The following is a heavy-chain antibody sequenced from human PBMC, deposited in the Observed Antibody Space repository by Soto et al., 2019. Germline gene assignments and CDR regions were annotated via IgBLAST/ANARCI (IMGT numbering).Heavy chain of an antibody. V-gene: IGHV4-59*01. J-gene: IGHJ4*02. CDR2: IYYSGST. Sequence: SETLSLTCTVSGGSISSYYWSWIRQPPGKGLGWIGYIYYSGSTNYNPSLKSRVTISVDTSKNQFSLKLSSVTAADTAVYYCARARITMIRGVMEFFDYWGQGILVTVSS. D-gene: IGHD3-10*01. CDR1: GGSISSYY. CDR3: ARARITMIRGVMEFFDY.